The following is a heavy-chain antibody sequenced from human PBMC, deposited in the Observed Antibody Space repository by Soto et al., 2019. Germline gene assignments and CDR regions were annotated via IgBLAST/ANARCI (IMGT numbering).Heavy chain of an antibody. CDR3: ARDLHYGDPDRYYYYGMDV. CDR2: INSDGSST. D-gene: IGHD4-17*01. Sequence: QPGGSLRLSCAASGFTFSSYWMHWVRQAPGKGLVFVSRINSDGSSTSYADSVKGRFTISRDNAKNTLFLQMNSLRAEDTAVYYCARDLHYGDPDRYYYYGMDVWGQGTTVTVSS. CDR1: GFTFSSYW. J-gene: IGHJ6*02. V-gene: IGHV3-74*01.